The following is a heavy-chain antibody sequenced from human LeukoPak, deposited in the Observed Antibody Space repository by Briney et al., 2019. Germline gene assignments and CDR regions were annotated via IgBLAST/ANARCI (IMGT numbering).Heavy chain of an antibody. Sequence: GRSLSPSRAVSVSTFSNDAMHWVRHAASQRLQWVSVISADGLNKYYADSANGRFTISRDNSVSTVHLQMNSLRPEDTAVYYCARGRSSPNRKYWGQGTLVTVSS. CDR3: ARGRSSPNRKY. J-gene: IGHJ4*02. CDR2: ISADGLNK. V-gene: IGHV3-30*04. CDR1: VSTFSNDA. D-gene: IGHD1-14*01.